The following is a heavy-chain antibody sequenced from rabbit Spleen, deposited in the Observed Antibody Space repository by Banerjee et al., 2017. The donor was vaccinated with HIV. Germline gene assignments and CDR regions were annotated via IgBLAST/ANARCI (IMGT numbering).Heavy chain of an antibody. CDR2: IRVGGGSRP. CDR1: GFSFSGTYW. D-gene: IGHD1-1*01. Sequence: QQRLVESGGGLVKPEGSLTLTCTASGFSFSGTYWICWVRQAPGKGLELIACIRVGGGSRPYYASWAKGRFTISKTSSTTVTLQMTSLTTADTATYFCARDRDAGETYELRYYRLWGPGTLVTVS. V-gene: IGHV1S45*01. J-gene: IGHJ6*01. CDR3: ARDRDAGETYELRYYRL.